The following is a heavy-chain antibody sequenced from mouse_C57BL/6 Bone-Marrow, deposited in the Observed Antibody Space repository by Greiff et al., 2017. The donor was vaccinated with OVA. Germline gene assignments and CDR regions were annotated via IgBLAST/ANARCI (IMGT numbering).Heavy chain of an antibody. J-gene: IGHJ3*01. CDR1: GFTFSSYG. D-gene: IGHD2-4*01. Sequence: EVHLVESGGDLVKPGGSLKLSCAASGFTFSSYGMSWVRQTPDKRLEWVATISSGGSYTYYPDSVKGRFTISRDTAKNTLYLQKCSLKSEDTAMYYCARHVYDYLWFAYWGQGTLVTVSA. CDR3: ARHVYDYLWFAY. CDR2: ISSGGSYT. V-gene: IGHV5-6*01.